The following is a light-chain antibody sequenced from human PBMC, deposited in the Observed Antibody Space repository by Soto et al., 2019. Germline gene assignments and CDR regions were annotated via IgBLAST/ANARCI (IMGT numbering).Light chain of an antibody. CDR2: GAS. CDR1: QSVSSNY. Sequence: IVLVQSPDALSIAPEFRSRLASSDSQSVSSNYLAWYQQKPGQAPRLLIYGASSRATGIPDRFSGSGSGTDFTLTISRLEPEDVAVYYCQQYGNSPPETFGQGTRLEIK. CDR3: QQYGNSPPET. J-gene: IGKJ5*01. V-gene: IGKV3-20*01.